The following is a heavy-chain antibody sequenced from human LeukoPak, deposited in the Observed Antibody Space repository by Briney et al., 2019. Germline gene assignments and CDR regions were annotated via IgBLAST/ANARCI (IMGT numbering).Heavy chain of an antibody. J-gene: IGHJ5*02. CDR2: VYYSGST. Sequence: PSETLSLTCSVSGGSISSYYWSWIRQPPGKGLEWIEYVYYSGSTNYNPSLKSRVTISVDTSKNQFSLKLSSVTAADTAVYYCARGGQQLVGWFDPWGQGTLVTVSS. D-gene: IGHD6-13*01. V-gene: IGHV4-59*01. CDR1: GGSISSYY. CDR3: ARGGQQLVGWFDP.